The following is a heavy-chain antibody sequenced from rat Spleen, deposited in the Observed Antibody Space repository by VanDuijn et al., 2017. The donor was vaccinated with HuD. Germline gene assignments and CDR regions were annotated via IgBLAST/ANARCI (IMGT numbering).Heavy chain of an antibody. CDR2: ISYDGDYT. J-gene: IGHJ2*01. D-gene: IGHD4-2*01. V-gene: IGHV5-20*01. CDR3: TRGPILGFDY. CDR1: GFSFSDYH. Sequence: EVQLVESGGGSVQPGRSLKLSCAASGFSFSDYHMTWVRQAPTKGLEWVASISYDGDYTYYRDSVKGRFTISRDNAKSTLYLQMDSLRSEDTATYYCTRGPILGFDYWGQGVMVTVSS.